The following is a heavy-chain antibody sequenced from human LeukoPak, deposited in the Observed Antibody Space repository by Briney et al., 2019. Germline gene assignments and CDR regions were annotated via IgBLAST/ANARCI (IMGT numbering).Heavy chain of an antibody. Sequence: SETLSLTCTVSGGSISSGSHYWSWIRQPAGKGLEWIGRIYTSGSTNYNPSLKSRVTISVDTSKNQFSLKLSSVTAADTAVYYCARGNRNDFRDSLGYMDVWGKGTTVTVSS. J-gene: IGHJ6*03. V-gene: IGHV4-61*02. CDR3: ARGNRNDFRDSLGYMDV. D-gene: IGHD3-3*01. CDR1: GGSISSGSHY. CDR2: IYTSGST.